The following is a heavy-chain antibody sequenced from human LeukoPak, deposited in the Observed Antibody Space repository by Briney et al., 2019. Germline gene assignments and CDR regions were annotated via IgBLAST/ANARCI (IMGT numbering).Heavy chain of an antibody. Sequence: PGGSLRLSCAASGFTFTYYHVHWVREAPGKGLEWVSYINSRSTTLYYADSAKGRFTIPRDNAMNSLYLEINSLRAEDTAVYYCARGTYSSGWLEFSDFDFWGQGILVTVSS. D-gene: IGHD6-19*01. V-gene: IGHV3-48*01. CDR3: ARGTYSSGWLEFSDFDF. J-gene: IGHJ4*02. CDR2: INSRSTTL. CDR1: GFTFTYYH.